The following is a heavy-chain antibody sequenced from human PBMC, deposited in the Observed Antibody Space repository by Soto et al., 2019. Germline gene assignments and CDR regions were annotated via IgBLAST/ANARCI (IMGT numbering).Heavy chain of an antibody. Sequence: ASVKVSCKASGGTFSSYAISWVRQAPGQGLEWMGGIIPIFGTANYAQKFQGRVTITADESTSTAYMELSSLRSEDTAVYYCARDHEITGTTRTSYYGXDVWGQGTTVTVSS. CDR1: GGTFSSYA. D-gene: IGHD1-7*01. V-gene: IGHV1-69*13. J-gene: IGHJ6*02. CDR2: IIPIFGTA. CDR3: ARDHEITGTTRTSYYGXDV.